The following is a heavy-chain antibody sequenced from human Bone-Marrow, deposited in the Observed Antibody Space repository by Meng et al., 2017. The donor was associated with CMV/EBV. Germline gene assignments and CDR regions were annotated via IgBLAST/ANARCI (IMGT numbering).Heavy chain of an antibody. CDR2: INPNSGGT. CDR3: ARELGYRSITSCSGGDV. J-gene: IGHJ6*02. V-gene: IGHV1-2*02. CDR1: GYTFTGYY. D-gene: IGHD2-2*01. Sequence: ASVKVSCKASGYTFTGYYMHWVRQAPGQGLEWMGWINPNSGGTNYAQKFQGRVTMTRDTSISTAYLELSRLRADDTAVYYCARELGYRSITSCSGGDVWGQGTTVTVSS.